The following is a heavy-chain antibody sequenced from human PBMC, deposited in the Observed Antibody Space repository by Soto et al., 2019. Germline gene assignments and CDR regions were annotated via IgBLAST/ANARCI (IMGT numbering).Heavy chain of an antibody. CDR1: GFTFSSYE. V-gene: IGHV3-48*03. CDR3: ARDPYSSSPYYFDY. D-gene: IGHD6-13*01. CDR2: ISSSGSTI. Sequence: EVQLVESGGGLVQPGGSLRLSCAASGFTFSSYEMNWVRQAPGKGLEWVSYISSSGSTIYYADSVKGRFTISRDNAKNSLFLQMNSLRAEDTAVYYCARDPYSSSPYYFDYWGQGTLVTVSS. J-gene: IGHJ4*02.